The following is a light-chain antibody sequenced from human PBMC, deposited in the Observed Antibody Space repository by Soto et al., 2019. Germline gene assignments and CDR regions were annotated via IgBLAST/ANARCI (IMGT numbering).Light chain of an antibody. CDR2: DAS. Sequence: EIVMTQSPATLSVSPGDRSTLSCRASQSVDNDLAWYQQKPGQPPRLLIYDASTRATGIPPRFSGSGSGTDFTLTISSLEPEDFAVYYCQQRSNWPPITFGQGTRREIK. J-gene: IGKJ5*01. CDR1: QSVDND. V-gene: IGKV3-11*01. CDR3: QQRSNWPPIT.